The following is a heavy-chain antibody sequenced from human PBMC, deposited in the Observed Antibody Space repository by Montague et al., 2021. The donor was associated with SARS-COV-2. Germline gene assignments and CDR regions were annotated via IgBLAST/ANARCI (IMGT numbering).Heavy chain of an antibody. V-gene: IGHV3-48*03. D-gene: IGHD6-13*01. Sequence: SLRLSCAASGFTFSRFAMIWVRQAPRKGLEWLSYISRSGSPDYADSVKGRFTVSRDNAKNSLYLQMDSLRDEDTAVYYCATRAQSRVWYERHGPFDYWGQGTLVTVSS. J-gene: IGHJ4*02. CDR2: ISRSGSP. CDR3: ATRAQSRVWYERHGPFDY. CDR1: GFTFSRFA.